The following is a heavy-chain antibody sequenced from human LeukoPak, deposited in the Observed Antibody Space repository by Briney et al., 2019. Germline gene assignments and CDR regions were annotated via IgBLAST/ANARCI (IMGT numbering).Heavy chain of an antibody. CDR2: FDVGGNT. Sequence: GGSLRLSCAATGFNVSSHYMSWFRQAPGQGLQWLSVFDVGGNTFHTESVKGRFTISTDNSKNTLYLEMNALTAGDTAMYYCAGGNNSPWAAFDIWGQGTVVTVSS. D-gene: IGHD2/OR15-2a*01. CDR1: GFNVSSHY. CDR3: AGGNNSPWAAFDI. J-gene: IGHJ3*02. V-gene: IGHV3-53*01.